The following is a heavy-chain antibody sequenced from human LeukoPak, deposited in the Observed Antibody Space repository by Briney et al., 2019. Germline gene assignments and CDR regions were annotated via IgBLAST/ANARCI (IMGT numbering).Heavy chain of an antibody. V-gene: IGHV3-11*03. J-gene: IGHJ4*02. D-gene: IGHD3-10*01. Sequence: GGSLRLSCAASGFTFSNYYMTWVRQAPGKGLEWVSYISTSSTYTKYAESVKGRFTISRDDAKNSLYLQMDSLRAEDTAVYYCARNHLFLDRGLIRGVDFWGQGTLVSVSS. CDR3: ARNHLFLDRGLIRGVDF. CDR2: ISTSSTYT. CDR1: GFTFSNYY.